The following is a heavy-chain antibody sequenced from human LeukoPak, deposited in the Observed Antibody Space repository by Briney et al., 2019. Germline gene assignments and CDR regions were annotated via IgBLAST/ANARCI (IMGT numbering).Heavy chain of an antibody. CDR2: IYYSGNT. CDR1: GGSIRGYY. CDR3: ARDRYSSGCYDS. V-gene: IGHV4-59*01. D-gene: IGHD6-19*01. Sequence: SETLSLTCPVSGGSIRGYYWSWIRQPPGNGLDWIGNIYYSGNTNYNPSLKSRVTILVDTSKNQFSLKLTSVTAADTAVYYCARDRYSSGCYDSWGQGTLVTVSS. J-gene: IGHJ4*02.